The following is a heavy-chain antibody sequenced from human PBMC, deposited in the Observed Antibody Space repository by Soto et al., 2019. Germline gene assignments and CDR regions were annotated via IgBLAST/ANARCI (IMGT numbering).Heavy chain of an antibody. CDR3: ARTPGYYDFWIGYYMTDYYYYYYMDV. J-gene: IGHJ6*03. CDR1: GGSFSGYY. D-gene: IGHD3-3*01. CDR2: INHSGST. Sequence: SETLSLTCAVYGGSFSGYYWSWIRQPPGKGLEWIGEINHSGSTNYNPSLKSRVTISVDTSKNQFSLKLSSVTAADTAVYYCARTPGYYDFWIGYYMTDYYYYYYMDVWGKGTTVTVS. V-gene: IGHV4-34*01.